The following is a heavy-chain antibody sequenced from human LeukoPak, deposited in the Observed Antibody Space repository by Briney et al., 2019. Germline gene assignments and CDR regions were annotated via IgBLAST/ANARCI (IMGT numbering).Heavy chain of an antibody. D-gene: IGHD6-13*01. J-gene: IGHJ4*02. V-gene: IGHV4-59*01. CDR3: ARARSYTSSCYVLDY. CDR2: IFLSGST. Sequence: SETLSLTCTVSGGSISYYYWSWIRQPPGKGLEWIGYIFLSGSTNYNPSLKSRVTMSLDTSKNQFSLRLTSVTAADTAVYYCARARSYTSSCYVLDYWGRGTLVAVSS. CDR1: GGSISYYY.